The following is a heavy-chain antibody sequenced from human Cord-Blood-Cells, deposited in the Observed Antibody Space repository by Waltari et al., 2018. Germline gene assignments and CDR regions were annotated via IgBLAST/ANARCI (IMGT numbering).Heavy chain of an antibody. V-gene: IGHV3-53*02. CDR1: GFTVSSNY. CDR2: IYSGGST. D-gene: IGHD6-19*01. J-gene: IGHJ4*02. Sequence: EVKLVETGGGLIKPGGSLRLSCAASGFTVSSNYMSWVRQAPGKGLEWVSVIYSGGSTYYADSVKGRFTISRDNSKNTLYLQMNSLRAEDTAVYYCARGRSSGWNDYWGQGTLVTVSS. CDR3: ARGRSSGWNDY.